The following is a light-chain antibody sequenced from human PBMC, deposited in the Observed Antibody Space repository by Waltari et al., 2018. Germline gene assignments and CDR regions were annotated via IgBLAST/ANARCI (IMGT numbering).Light chain of an antibody. CDR3: HSRDSSSTRV. V-gene: IGLV3-19*01. CDR1: SLRRFY. Sequence: SSKLTQDPAVSVALGQTGKITCQGDSLRRFYASWYQQRPGQAPVLVFYGQDDRPSGIPERFSGSTSGDTAYLTITGAQADDEADYYCHSRDSSSTRVFGGGTRLTV. CDR2: GQD. J-gene: IGLJ2*01.